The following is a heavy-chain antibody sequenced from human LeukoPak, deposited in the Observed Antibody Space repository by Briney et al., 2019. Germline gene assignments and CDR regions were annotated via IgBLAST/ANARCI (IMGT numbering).Heavy chain of an antibody. CDR1: GFTFSSYG. J-gene: IGHJ5*02. CDR2: IWYDGSNK. CDR3: ANSIAMVRGVIMNSFDH. Sequence: GGSLRLSCAASGFTFSSYGMHWVRQAPGKGLEWVADIWYDGSNKYYADFVKGRFTISRDNSKNTLYLQMYRLRAEETAVYYGANSIAMVRGVIMNSFDHWGQGTLVTVSS. V-gene: IGHV3-33*06. D-gene: IGHD3-10*01.